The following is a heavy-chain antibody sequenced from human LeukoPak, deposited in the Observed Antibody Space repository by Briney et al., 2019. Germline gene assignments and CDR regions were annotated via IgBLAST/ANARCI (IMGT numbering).Heavy chain of an antibody. CDR3: ARRYVEYSSSSKAFDI. CDR2: IYYSGST. J-gene: IGHJ3*02. Sequence: SETLSLTCTVSGGSISSGGYYWSWIRQHPGKGLEWIGYIYYSGSTYYNPSLKSRVTISVDTSKNQFSLKLSSVTAADTAVYYCARRYVEYSSSSKAFDIWGQGTMVTVSS. V-gene: IGHV4-30-4*08. D-gene: IGHD6-6*01. CDR1: GGSISSGGYY.